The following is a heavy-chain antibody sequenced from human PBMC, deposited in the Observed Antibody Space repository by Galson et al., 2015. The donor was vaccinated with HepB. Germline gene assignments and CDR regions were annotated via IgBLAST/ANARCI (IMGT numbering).Heavy chain of an antibody. Sequence: SLRLSCAASGFTFSSYAMSWVRQAPGKGLEWVSAISGSGGSTYYADSVKGRFTISRDNSKNTLYLQMNSLRAEDTAVYYCAKFSGWTFGVVLYFDYWGQGTLVTVSS. CDR3: AKFSGWTFGVVLYFDY. D-gene: IGHD3-3*01. CDR1: GFTFSSYA. V-gene: IGHV3-23*01. CDR2: ISGSGGST. J-gene: IGHJ4*02.